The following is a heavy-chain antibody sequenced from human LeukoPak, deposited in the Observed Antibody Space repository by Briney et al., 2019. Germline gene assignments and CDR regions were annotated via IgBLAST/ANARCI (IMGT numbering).Heavy chain of an antibody. CDR1: GGSISSGGYY. J-gene: IGHJ5*02. CDR3: ARSADYGDYVDWFDP. V-gene: IGHV4-31*03. CDR2: IYYSGST. Sequence: PSQTLSLTCTVSGGSISSGGYYWSWIRQHPGKGLEWIGYIYYSGSTYYNPSLKSRVTISVDTSKNQFSPKLSSVTAADTAVYYCARSADYGDYVDWFDPWGQGTLVTVSS. D-gene: IGHD4-17*01.